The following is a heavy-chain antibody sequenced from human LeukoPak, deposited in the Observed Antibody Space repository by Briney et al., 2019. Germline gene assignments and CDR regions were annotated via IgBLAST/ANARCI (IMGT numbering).Heavy chain of an antibody. CDR1: GFTFSIHD. CDR2: FRARDTTT. D-gene: IGHD6-19*01. V-gene: IGHV3-23*01. Sequence: GGTLRLSCAASGFTFSIHDMNWVRQAPGKGLEWVSTFRARDTTTYYADSVRGRFTISRDASKNTLYLQMNSLRVEDTAVYYCARSRIEVLGTGGFDYWGQGTLVTVSS. CDR3: ARSRIEVLGTGGFDY. J-gene: IGHJ4*02.